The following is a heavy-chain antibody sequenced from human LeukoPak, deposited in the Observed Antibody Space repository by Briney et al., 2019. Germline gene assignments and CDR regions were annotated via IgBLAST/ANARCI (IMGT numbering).Heavy chain of an antibody. J-gene: IGHJ6*02. CDR3: ARYCGGDCYGMDV. D-gene: IGHD2-21*01. V-gene: IGHV3-7*01. CDR1: GFAFSSFW. CDR2: IKQDGSER. Sequence: GGSLRLSCAASGFAFSSFWLSWVRQAPGKGLEWVANIKQDGSERHYVDSMKGRFTISRDNAKNSLYLQMHSLRPEDTAVYYCARYCGGDCYGMDVWGQGTTVTVSS.